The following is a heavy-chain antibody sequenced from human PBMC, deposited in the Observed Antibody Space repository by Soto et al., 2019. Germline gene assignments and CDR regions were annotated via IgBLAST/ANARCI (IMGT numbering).Heavy chain of an antibody. CDR3: ARQRTTVVTQAYFDH. Sequence: SETLSLTCIVSGESISSSSYYWGWIRQPPGKGLEWIGSIYYSGRTYYNPSFKSRITISIDTSKNQFSLKLSSVTATDTAVYYCARQRTTVVTQAYFDHWGQGALVTVSS. J-gene: IGHJ4*02. CDR2: IYYSGRT. D-gene: IGHD2-21*02. CDR1: GESISSSSYY. V-gene: IGHV4-39*01.